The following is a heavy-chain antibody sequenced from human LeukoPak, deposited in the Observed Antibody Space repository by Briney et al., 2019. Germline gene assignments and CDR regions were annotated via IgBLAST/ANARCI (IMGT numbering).Heavy chain of an antibody. J-gene: IGHJ4*02. V-gene: IGHV4-59*05. D-gene: IGHD3-3*01. Sequence: SETLSLTCAVSGGSINDNYWSWIRQPPGKRLEWIGSIYSRGSTYYNPSLKSRVTISVDTSKNQFSLKMRSVTAADTAVYYCARIIPHYDSSSGVGPIDYCGQGTLVTVSS. CDR2: IYSRGST. CDR1: GGSINDNY. CDR3: ARIIPHYDSSSGVGPIDY.